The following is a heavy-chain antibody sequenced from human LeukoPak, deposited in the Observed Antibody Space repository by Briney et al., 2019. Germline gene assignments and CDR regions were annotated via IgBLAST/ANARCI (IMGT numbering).Heavy chain of an antibody. V-gene: IGHV4-34*01. CDR1: GGSFSGYY. Sequence: TSETLSLTCAVYGGSFSGYYWSWIRQPPGKGLEWIGEINHSGRTNYNPSLKSRVTISVDTSKNQFSLKLSSVTAADTAVYYCARFRGKYSSGWLDYWGQGTLVTVSS. CDR2: INHSGRT. J-gene: IGHJ4*02. CDR3: ARFRGKYSSGWLDY. D-gene: IGHD6-19*01.